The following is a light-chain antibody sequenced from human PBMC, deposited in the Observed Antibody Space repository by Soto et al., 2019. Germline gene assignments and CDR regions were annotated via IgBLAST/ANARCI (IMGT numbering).Light chain of an antibody. CDR1: QGISTY. CDR3: QQLTSYPLT. J-gene: IGKJ4*01. V-gene: IGKV1-9*01. CDR2: TAS. Sequence: DIQLTQSPSFLSASVGDRVTITCRATQGISTYLAWYQQNPGKAPKLLIYTASTLQSGVPSRFSGSGSGTEFALTISSLRPEDFATYYCQQLTSYPLTFGGGTKVEIK.